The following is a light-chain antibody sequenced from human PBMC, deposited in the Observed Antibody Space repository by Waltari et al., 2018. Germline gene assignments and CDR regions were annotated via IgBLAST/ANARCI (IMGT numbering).Light chain of an antibody. CDR3: QHYVRLPAT. CDR1: QSVRGS. CDR2: GVS. V-gene: IGKV3-20*01. J-gene: IGKJ1*01. Sequence: EIVLTQSQGTLSLSPGERATLSGRASQSVRGSLAWYQQKAGQAPRLLIYGVSSRATGIPERFSGSGSGTDFSLTISRLEPEDFAVYYCQHYVRLPATFGQGTKVEIK.